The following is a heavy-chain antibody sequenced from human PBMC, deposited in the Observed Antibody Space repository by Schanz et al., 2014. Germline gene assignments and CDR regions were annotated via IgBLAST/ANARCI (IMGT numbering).Heavy chain of an antibody. Sequence: VQLLESGGGLVQPGGSLRLSCVASGFTFSSYDVFWVRQAPGKGLEWVAILWHDGSKKYYADSVKGRFTMSRDNAKNSVFLQMNSLRAEDTAVYYCVRDSFFAFDYWGQGTLVTVSS. D-gene: IGHD3-3*01. CDR1: GFTFSSYD. J-gene: IGHJ4*02. V-gene: IGHV3-33*01. CDR3: VRDSFFAFDY. CDR2: LWHDGSKK.